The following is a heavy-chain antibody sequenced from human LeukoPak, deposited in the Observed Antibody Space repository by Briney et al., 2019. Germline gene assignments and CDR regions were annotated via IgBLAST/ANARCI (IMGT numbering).Heavy chain of an antibody. V-gene: IGHV1-69*13. Sequence: ASVKVSCKASGATFSSYAISWVRQAPGQGLEWMGGIIPIFGTANYAQKFQGRVTITADESTSTAYMELSSLRSEDTAVYYCARGQRSVDAFDIWGQGTMVTVSS. J-gene: IGHJ3*02. CDR2: IIPIFGTA. D-gene: IGHD5-12*01. CDR1: GATFSSYA. CDR3: ARGQRSVDAFDI.